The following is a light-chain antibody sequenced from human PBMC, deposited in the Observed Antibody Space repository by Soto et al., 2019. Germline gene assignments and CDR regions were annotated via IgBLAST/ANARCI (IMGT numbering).Light chain of an antibody. CDR2: GNS. V-gene: IGLV1-40*01. J-gene: IGLJ2*01. CDR1: SSNIGAGYD. Sequence: QSVLTQPPSVSGAPGQRVTISCTGSSSNIGAGYDVHWYQQLPGTAPKLLIYGNSNRPSGVPDRFSGSKSGISASLAITGLQAEDEADYYCQSYDSNVVFGGGTKLTVL. CDR3: QSYDSNVV.